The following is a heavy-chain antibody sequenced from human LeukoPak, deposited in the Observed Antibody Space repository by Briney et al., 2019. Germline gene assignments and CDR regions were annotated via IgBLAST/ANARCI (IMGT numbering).Heavy chain of an antibody. J-gene: IGHJ4*02. CDR2: ILYSGSA. CDR3: ARPYGDYVSTYFDY. CDR1: GGSISGSIHY. Sequence: SETLSLTCTVSGGSISGSIHYYDWIRQPPGKGLEWIGSILYSGSAYYNPSLRSRVTMSIDTSENQFSLRLSSVTAADTAVYYCARPYGDYVSTYFDYWGKGTLVTVSS. V-gene: IGHV4-39*01. D-gene: IGHD4-17*01.